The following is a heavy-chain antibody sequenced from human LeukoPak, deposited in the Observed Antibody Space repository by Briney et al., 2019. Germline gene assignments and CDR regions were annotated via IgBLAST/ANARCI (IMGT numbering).Heavy chain of an antibody. CDR3: ARDYCSGSSCYSEGY. Sequence: GGSLRLSCAASGFTFSDYYMSWIRQAPGKGLEWVAIISYDGSNKYYADSVKGRFTISRDNSKNTLYLQMNSLRAEDTAVYYCARDYCSGSSCYSEGYWGQGTLVTVSS. V-gene: IGHV3-30-3*01. J-gene: IGHJ4*02. D-gene: IGHD2-15*01. CDR1: GFTFSDYY. CDR2: ISYDGSNK.